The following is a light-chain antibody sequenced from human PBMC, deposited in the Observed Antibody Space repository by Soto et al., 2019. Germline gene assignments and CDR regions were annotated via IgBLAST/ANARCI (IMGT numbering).Light chain of an antibody. J-gene: IGKJ1*01. CDR1: QSVSSSY. V-gene: IGKV3-20*01. CDR2: GAS. Sequence: EIVLTQSPGTLSLSPGERATLSCRASQSVSSSYLAWYQQKPGQAPRLLIYGASSRATDIPARFSGSGSGTEFTLTISSLQSEDFAVYYCQHFGSSRGTFGQGTKVDIK. CDR3: QHFGSSRGT.